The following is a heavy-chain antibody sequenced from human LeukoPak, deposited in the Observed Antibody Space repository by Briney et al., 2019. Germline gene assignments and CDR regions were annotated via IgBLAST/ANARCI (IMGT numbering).Heavy chain of an antibody. J-gene: IGHJ4*02. D-gene: IGHD3-10*01. CDR1: GFTLSAYG. Sequence: GGSLRLSCKASGFTLSAYGMHWVRQAPGKGLEWVAVISHDGSNKYNGESVKGRFTISRDNSRNTLYLQMNSLRAEDTAVYYCAKVRSGYYFESWGQGTLVTVSP. CDR2: ISHDGSNK. V-gene: IGHV3-30*18. CDR3: AKVRSGYYFES.